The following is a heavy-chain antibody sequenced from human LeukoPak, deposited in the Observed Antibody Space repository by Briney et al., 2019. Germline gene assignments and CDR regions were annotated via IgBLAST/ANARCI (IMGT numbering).Heavy chain of an antibody. CDR1: GVSFSSFL. CDR3: ARRDGSPPDSDSFDI. CDR2: LNKDGSDK. D-gene: IGHD3-10*01. Sequence: GGALRLSCAASGVSFSSFLMAWVRQAPGKGLEWVANLNKDGSDKYYVDSVKGQLTISKDNAKNSLYLQMNSLRAEDTAVYYCARRDGSPPDSDSFDIWGQGTMVTVSS. V-gene: IGHV3-7*01. J-gene: IGHJ3*02.